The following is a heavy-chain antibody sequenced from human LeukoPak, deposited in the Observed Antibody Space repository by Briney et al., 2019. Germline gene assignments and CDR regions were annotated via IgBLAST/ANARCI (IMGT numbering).Heavy chain of an antibody. V-gene: IGHV4-39*07. CDR3: ARHYYDFWSGNGGYFDY. Sequence: SETLSLTCTVSGGSISSSSYYWGWIRQPPGKGLEWIGSIYYSGSTYYNPSLKSRVTISVDTSKNQFSLKLSSVTAADTAVYYCARHYYDFWSGNGGYFDYWGQGTLVTVSS. CDR1: GGSISSSSYY. CDR2: IYYSGST. J-gene: IGHJ4*02. D-gene: IGHD3-3*01.